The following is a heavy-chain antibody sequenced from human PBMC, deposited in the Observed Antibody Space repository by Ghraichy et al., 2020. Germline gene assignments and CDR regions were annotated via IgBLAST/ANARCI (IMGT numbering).Heavy chain of an antibody. V-gene: IGHV3-23*01. CDR2: ISGSGGST. CDR3: AKNLQITMTVDSRFDP. D-gene: IGHD3-22*01. Sequence: GGSLRLSCAASGFTFSSYAMSWVRQAPGKGLEWVSAISGSGGSTYYADSVKGRFTISRDNSKDTLYLQMNSLRAEDTAVYYCAKNLQITMTVDSRFDPWGQGTLVTVSS. J-gene: IGHJ5*02. CDR1: GFTFSSYA.